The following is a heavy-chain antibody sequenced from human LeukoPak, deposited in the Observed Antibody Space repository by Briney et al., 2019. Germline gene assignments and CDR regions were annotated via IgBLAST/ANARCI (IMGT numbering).Heavy chain of an antibody. V-gene: IGHV4-4*07. Sequence: SETLSLTCTVSGGSITNFFWSWIRQPAGKGLEWIGRIYSSGSAIYDPSLKSRVTMSVDTSKNQFSLKLDSVTAADTAVYYCAKGSRWFDPWGQGALVTVSS. J-gene: IGHJ5*02. CDR1: GGSITNFF. D-gene: IGHD1-26*01. CDR3: AKGSRWFDP. CDR2: IYSSGSA.